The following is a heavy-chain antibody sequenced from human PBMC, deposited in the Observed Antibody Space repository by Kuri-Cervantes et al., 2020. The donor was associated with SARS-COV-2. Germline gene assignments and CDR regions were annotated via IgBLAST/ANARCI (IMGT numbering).Heavy chain of an antibody. D-gene: IGHD6-13*01. CDR2: ISNDGVNK. V-gene: IGHV3-30-3*01. J-gene: IGHJ3*02. Sequence: GESLKISCAASGFTLEKYVMHWVRQAPGKGLEWAAVISNDGVNKNYADSVKGRFTISRDNAKNSLYLQMNSLRAEDTAVYYCAKGKGIAAGSDAFDIWGQGTMVTVSS. CDR3: AKGKGIAAGSDAFDI. CDR1: GFTLEKYV.